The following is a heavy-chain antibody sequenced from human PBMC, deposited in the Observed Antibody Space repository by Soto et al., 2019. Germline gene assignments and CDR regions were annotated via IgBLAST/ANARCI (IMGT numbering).Heavy chain of an antibody. Sequence: GASVKVSCKASGYTFTSYGISWVRQAPGQGLEWMGWISAYNGNTNYAQKLQGRVTMTTDTSTSTAYMELRSLRSDDTAVYYCASSSWLAAAGKSKKFDYWGQGTLVAAPQ. J-gene: IGHJ4*02. CDR2: ISAYNGNT. CDR1: GYTFTSYG. D-gene: IGHD6-13*01. CDR3: ASSSWLAAAGKSKKFDY. V-gene: IGHV1-18*01.